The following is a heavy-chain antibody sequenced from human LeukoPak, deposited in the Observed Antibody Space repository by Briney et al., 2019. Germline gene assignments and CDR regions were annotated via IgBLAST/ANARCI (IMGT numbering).Heavy chain of an antibody. CDR3: ASGQGGTAG. D-gene: IGHD1/OR15-1a*01. J-gene: IGHJ4*02. V-gene: IGHV3-64*01. CDR2: ISSNGGST. Sequence: PGGSLRLSCAASGFTFSSYAMHWLPQAPGKGLEYVSAISSNGGSTYYANSVKGRFTISRDNSKTTLYLQMGSLRAEDVAVYYCASGQGGTAGWGQGTLVTVSS. CDR1: GFTFSSYA.